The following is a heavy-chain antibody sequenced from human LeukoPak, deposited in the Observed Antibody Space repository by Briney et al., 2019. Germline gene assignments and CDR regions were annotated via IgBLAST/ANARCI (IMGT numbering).Heavy chain of an antibody. J-gene: IGHJ3*02. V-gene: IGHV3-53*01. CDR3: ARGTYYYDSGAFDI. D-gene: IGHD3-22*01. Sequence: PGGSLRLSCAASGFTVSNNYMSWVRPAPGKGLEWVSVIYSGGSTYYADSVKGRFTISRDNSKNTLYLQMNSLRAEDTAVYYCARGTYYYDSGAFDIWGQGTMVTVSS. CDR1: GFTVSNNY. CDR2: IYSGGST.